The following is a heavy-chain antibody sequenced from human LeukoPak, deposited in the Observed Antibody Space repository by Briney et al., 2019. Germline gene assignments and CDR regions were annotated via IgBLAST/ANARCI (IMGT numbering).Heavy chain of an antibody. CDR1: GFTFSSYA. J-gene: IGHJ3*02. D-gene: IGHD3-22*01. Sequence: PGGSLRLSCAASGFTFSSYAMSWVRQAPGKGLEWVSAISGGSGDTYYAGSVKGRFTISRDNPKNTLYLQMNSLRAEDTAVYYCAKDKGMHYFYDTSAYKEAFDIWGQGTMVTVSS. CDR3: AKDKGMHYFYDTSAYKEAFDI. CDR2: ISGGSGDT. V-gene: IGHV3-23*01.